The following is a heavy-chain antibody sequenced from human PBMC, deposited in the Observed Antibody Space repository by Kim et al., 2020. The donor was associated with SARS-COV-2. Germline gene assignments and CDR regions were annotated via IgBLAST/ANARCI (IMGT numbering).Heavy chain of an antibody. Sequence: PSLKMRVAISVDTSKKQFSLKLSSVTAADSAVYYCARHLGGTYGSGSHFAIWGQGTTVTVSS. V-gene: IGHV4-59*08. D-gene: IGHD3-10*01. CDR3: ARHLGGTYGSGSHFAI. J-gene: IGHJ3*02.